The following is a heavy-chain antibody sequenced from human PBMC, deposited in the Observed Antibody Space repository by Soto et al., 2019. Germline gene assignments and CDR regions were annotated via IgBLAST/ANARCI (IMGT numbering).Heavy chain of an antibody. CDR1: GYTFTSYG. D-gene: IGHD6-13*01. Sequence: ASVKVSCKASGYTFTSYGIIWVRQAPGQGLEWMGWISAYNGNTNYAQKLQGRVTMTTDTSTSTAYMELRSLRSDDTAVYYCARDRGIAAAGTDFDYWGQGTLVTVSS. J-gene: IGHJ4*02. CDR3: ARDRGIAAAGTDFDY. V-gene: IGHV1-18*01. CDR2: ISAYNGNT.